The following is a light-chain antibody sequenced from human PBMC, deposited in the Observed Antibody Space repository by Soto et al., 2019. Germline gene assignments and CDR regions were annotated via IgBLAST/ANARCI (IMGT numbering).Light chain of an antibody. CDR3: QNYDGAPLT. J-gene: IGKJ4*01. V-gene: IGKV1-27*01. Sequence: DMQMTQSPSSLSASVGDRVTITCRASRDIRTDLAWYQQKPGKVPKLLIYAASTLQSGVPSRFSASGSGTDYTLTISSLHPEDVATYYCQNYDGAPLTFGGGTRVGIK. CDR1: RDIRTD. CDR2: AAS.